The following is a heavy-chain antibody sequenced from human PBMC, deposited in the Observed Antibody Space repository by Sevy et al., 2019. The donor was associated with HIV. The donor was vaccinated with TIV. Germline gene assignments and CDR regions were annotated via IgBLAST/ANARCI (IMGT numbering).Heavy chain of an antibody. Sequence: GGSLRLSCSDSGFTLSNYVVHWVRQAPGKGLEYVSEINANGDGRYYADSVRGRFTISRDNSKNTLYLEMGSLRVEDTAGYYWVKKNSGGWYDLWGQGALVTVSS. V-gene: IGHV3-64D*06. CDR1: GFTLSNYV. CDR3: VKKNSGGWYDL. J-gene: IGHJ5*02. D-gene: IGHD2-15*01. CDR2: INANGDGR.